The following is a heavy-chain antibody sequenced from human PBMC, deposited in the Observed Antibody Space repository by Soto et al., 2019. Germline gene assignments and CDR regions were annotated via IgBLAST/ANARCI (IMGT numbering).Heavy chain of an antibody. Sequence: QVQLQESGPGLVKPSGTLSLTCAVSGGSIRSDNWWSWVRQSPGQGLEWIGETYHTGSPNYNPSLKSRVTISVDKSKNQFSRRLSSVTAADTAVYYCAGARGYSTAYFDYWGQGTLVTVSS. CDR1: GGSIRSDNW. CDR2: TYHTGSP. J-gene: IGHJ4*02. V-gene: IGHV4-4*02. CDR3: AGARGYSTAYFDY. D-gene: IGHD5-18*01.